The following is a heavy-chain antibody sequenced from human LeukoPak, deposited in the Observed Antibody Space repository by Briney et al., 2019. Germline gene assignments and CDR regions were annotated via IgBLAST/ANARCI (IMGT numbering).Heavy chain of an antibody. J-gene: IGHJ5*02. Sequence: GASVKVSCKASGYTFTVYYMHWVRQAPGQGLEWVGWTNPNSGGTNYAQKFQGRVTMTRDTSISTDYMELSKLRSDDTAVYYCARSRMVRGVMSWFDPWGQGTLVTVSS. V-gene: IGHV1-2*02. CDR2: TNPNSGGT. CDR3: ARSRMVRGVMSWFDP. CDR1: GYTFTVYY. D-gene: IGHD3-10*01.